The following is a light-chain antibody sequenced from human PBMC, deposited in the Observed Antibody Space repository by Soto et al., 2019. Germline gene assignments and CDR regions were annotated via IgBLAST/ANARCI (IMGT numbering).Light chain of an antibody. CDR3: QQYNSYSLT. CDR2: DAS. Sequence: DIQMTQSPSTLSASVGDRVTITCRASQSISSWLAWYQQKPGKAPKLLIYDASSLESGVPSRCSGSGSGSEFTLTSSRLQHDDFASYYCQQYNSYSLTFGQGTKVDIK. V-gene: IGKV1-5*01. CDR1: QSISSW. J-gene: IGKJ1*01.